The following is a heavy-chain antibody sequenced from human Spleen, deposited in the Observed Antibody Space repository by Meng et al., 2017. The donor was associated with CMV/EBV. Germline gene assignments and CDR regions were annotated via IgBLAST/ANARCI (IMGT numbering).Heavy chain of an antibody. J-gene: IGHJ6*02. D-gene: IGHD3-3*01. CDR3: AKPGNDFWSGYYSGMDV. CDR2: IIPILGIA. V-gene: IGHV1-69*10. Sequence: SVKVSCKASGYTFTSYGISWVRQAPGQGLEWMGGIIPILGIANYAQKFQGRVTITADKSTSTAYMELSSLRSEDTAVYYCAKPGNDFWSGYYSGMDVWGQGTTVTVSS. CDR1: GYTFTSYG.